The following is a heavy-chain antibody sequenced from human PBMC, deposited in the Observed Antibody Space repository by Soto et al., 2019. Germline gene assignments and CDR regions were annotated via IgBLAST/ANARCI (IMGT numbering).Heavy chain of an antibody. CDR3: ARDKGTTRLDT. J-gene: IGHJ5*02. CDR2: IWSDGSQK. Sequence: PGGSLRLSCAASVIPFSSSGMHWVRQAPGKWLEWLAMIWSDGSQKXXADSVKGRXTITRYNSKNIXSLQMXSLRAEDTAVYYCARDKGTTRLDTWSQGNMVTVSS. CDR1: VIPFSSSG. D-gene: IGHD2-2*01. V-gene: IGHV3-33*01.